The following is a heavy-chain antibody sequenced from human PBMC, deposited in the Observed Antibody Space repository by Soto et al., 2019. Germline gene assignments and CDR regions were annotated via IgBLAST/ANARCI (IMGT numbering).Heavy chain of an antibody. CDR3: AKDLIAVASPLRAGAFDI. V-gene: IGHV3-9*01. J-gene: IGHJ3*02. Sequence: EVQLVESGGGLVQPGRSLRLSCAASGFTFDDYAMHWVRQAPGKGLEWVSGISWNSGSIGYADSVKGRFTISRDNAKNSLYLQMNSLRAEDTALYYCAKDLIAVASPLRAGAFDIWGQGTMVTVSS. CDR1: GFTFDDYA. CDR2: ISWNSGSI. D-gene: IGHD6-19*01.